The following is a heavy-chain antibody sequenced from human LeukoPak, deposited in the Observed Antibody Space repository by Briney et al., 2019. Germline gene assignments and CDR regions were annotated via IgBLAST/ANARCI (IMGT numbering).Heavy chain of an antibody. Sequence: GGSLRLSCATSGFAFDDYAMHWVRQAPGKGLEWVSVIYSGGSTYHADSVKGRFTISRESSKNTLYLQMNSPRADHTAVYYYARKYCGGDCPLAYWRQGTLVTVFS. CDR1: GFAFDDYA. D-gene: IGHD2-21*02. CDR2: IYSGGST. CDR3: ARKYCGGDCPLAY. V-gene: IGHV3-53*01. J-gene: IGHJ4*02.